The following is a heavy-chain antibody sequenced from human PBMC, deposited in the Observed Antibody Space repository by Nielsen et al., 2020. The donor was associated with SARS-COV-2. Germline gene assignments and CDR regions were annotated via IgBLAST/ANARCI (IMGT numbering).Heavy chain of an antibody. CDR3: ARGARN. CDR2: ISTHNGHT. Sequence: ASVKVSCKASDYSFTTFGIHWVRQTPGQGLEWMGWISTHNGHTAYAQNLQGRVTMTTDTSTSTAYVELRSLSSDDTAVYYCARGARNWGQGALVTVAS. V-gene: IGHV1-18*01. CDR1: DYSFTTFG. J-gene: IGHJ4*02.